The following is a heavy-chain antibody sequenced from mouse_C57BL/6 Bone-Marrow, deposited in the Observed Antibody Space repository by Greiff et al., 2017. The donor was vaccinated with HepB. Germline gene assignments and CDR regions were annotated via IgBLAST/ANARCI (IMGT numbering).Heavy chain of an antibody. CDR3: ARRVITTVVAHWYFDV. CDR1: GFSLSTSGMG. D-gene: IGHD1-1*01. J-gene: IGHJ1*03. Sequence: QVTLKESGPGILQSSQPLSLTCSFSGFSLSTSGMGVSWIRQPSGKGLEWLAHIYWDDDKRYNPSLKSRLTISKDTSRNQVFLKITSVDTADTATYYCARRVITTVVAHWYFDVWGTGTTVTVSS. V-gene: IGHV8-12*01. CDR2: IYWDDDK.